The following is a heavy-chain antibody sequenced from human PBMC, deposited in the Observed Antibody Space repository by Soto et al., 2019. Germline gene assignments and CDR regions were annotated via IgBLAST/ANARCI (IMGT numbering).Heavy chain of an antibody. V-gene: IGHV1-69*13. Sequence: ASVKGSCKASGYTLTSYAMHWVRQAPGQRLEWMGGIIPIFGTANYAQKFQGRVTITADESTSTAYMELSSLRSEDTAVYYCARALITIFGVVRLAPTYYYYGMDVWGQGTTVTVSS. CDR3: ARALITIFGVVRLAPTYYYYGMDV. CDR2: IIPIFGTA. CDR1: GYTLTSYA. D-gene: IGHD3-3*01. J-gene: IGHJ6*02.